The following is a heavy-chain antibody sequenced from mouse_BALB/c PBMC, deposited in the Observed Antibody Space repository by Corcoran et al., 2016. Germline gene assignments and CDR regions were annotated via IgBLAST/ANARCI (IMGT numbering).Heavy chain of an antibody. CDR3: ARIDITTATCYAMDY. CDR2: IWWDDDK. J-gene: IGHJ4*01. V-gene: IGHV8-8*01. Sequence: QVTLKESGPGILQPSQTLSLTCSFSGFSLSTSCLGVGWIRQPSGRGLEWLAHIWWDDDKRYNPALKSRLTISKATSSNQVFLKIASVDTAETGTYYCARIDITTATCYAMDYWGQGTSVTVSA. CDR1: GFSLSTSCLG. D-gene: IGHD1-2*01.